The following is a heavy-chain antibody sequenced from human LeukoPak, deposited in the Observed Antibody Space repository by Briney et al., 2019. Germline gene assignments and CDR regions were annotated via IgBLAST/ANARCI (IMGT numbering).Heavy chain of an antibody. CDR3: AKDRADNGDRLRFDP. CDR2: IGSAGGRT. Sequence: PGGSLRLSCAASGFSLSTYAMSWVRQAPGKGPEWVSAIGSAGGRTYYADSVKGRFTISRDNSKNTLYLQMDSLRAEDTAVYYCAKDRADNGDRLRFDPWGQGTLVTVSS. CDR1: GFSLSTYA. D-gene: IGHD4-17*01. V-gene: IGHV3-23*01. J-gene: IGHJ5*02.